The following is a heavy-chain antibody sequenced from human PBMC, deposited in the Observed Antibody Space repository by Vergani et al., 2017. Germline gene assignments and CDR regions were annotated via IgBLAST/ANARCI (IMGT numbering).Heavy chain of an antibody. CDR2: IRYDGNNK. D-gene: IGHD3-10*01. CDR1: GFTLSSYG. Sequence: QVQLVESGGGVVQPGGSLRLSCAASGFTLSSYGMHWVRQAPGKGLEWVAFIRYDGNNKYYADSVKGRFTISRDSSKNTLYLQMNSLRAEDTAVYYCAKGAQVRGVINSYYYYGMDVWGQGTTVTVSS. V-gene: IGHV3-30*02. CDR3: AKGAQVRGVINSYYYYGMDV. J-gene: IGHJ6*02.